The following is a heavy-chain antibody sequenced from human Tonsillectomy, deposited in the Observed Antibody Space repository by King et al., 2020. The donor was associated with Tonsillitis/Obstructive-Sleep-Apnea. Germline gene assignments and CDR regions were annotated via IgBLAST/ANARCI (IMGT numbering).Heavy chain of an antibody. CDR1: GFTFSSYS. CDR2: ISSSSYI. Sequence: VQLVESGGGLVKPGGSLRLSCAASGFTFSSYSMNWVRQAPGKGLEWVSSISSSSYIYYADSVKGRFTISRDNAKNSLYLQMNSLRAEDTAVYYCARDKKYYDYVWGSYPDYWGQGTLVTVSS. CDR3: ARDKKYYDYVWGSYPDY. J-gene: IGHJ4*02. V-gene: IGHV3-21*01. D-gene: IGHD3-16*02.